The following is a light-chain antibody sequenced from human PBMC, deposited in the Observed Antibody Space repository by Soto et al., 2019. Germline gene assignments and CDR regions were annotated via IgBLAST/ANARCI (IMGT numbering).Light chain of an antibody. Sequence: EVVLTQSPGALSLSPGEGATLSCRASQNIRGNDLAWYRQKRGQAPRLLIYGGSSRADGIPDRFSGRGSGTNFTLTISRLEHEDSAVYYCQDYGTSPPWTFGQGTKVEIK. V-gene: IGKV3-20*01. CDR1: QNIRGND. J-gene: IGKJ1*01. CDR3: QDYGTSPPWT. CDR2: GGS.